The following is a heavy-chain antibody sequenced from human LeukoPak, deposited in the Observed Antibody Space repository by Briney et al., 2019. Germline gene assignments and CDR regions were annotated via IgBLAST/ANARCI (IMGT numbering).Heavy chain of an antibody. J-gene: IGHJ4*02. V-gene: IGHV1-2*04. CDR3: ARESVSGNSGYDY. Sequence: GASVKVSCKASGYTFTSYYMHWVRQAPGQGLEWMGWINPNSGGTNYAQKFQGWVTMTRDTSISTAYMELSRLRSDDTAVYYCARESVSGNSGYDYWGQGTLVTVSS. CDR2: INPNSGGT. CDR1: GYTFTSYY. D-gene: IGHD4-23*01.